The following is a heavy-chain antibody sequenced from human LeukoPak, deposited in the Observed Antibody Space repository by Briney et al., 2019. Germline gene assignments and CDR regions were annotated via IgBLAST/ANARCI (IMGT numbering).Heavy chain of an antibody. Sequence: GASVKVSCKASGYTFTSYGISWVRQAPGQGLEWMGWISAYNGNTNYAQKLQGRVTMATDTSTSTAYMELRSLRSDDTAVYYCARDGGSSSWYTGEAFDYWGQGTLVTVSS. CDR3: ARDGGSSSWYTGEAFDY. D-gene: IGHD6-13*01. CDR2: ISAYNGNT. V-gene: IGHV1-18*04. J-gene: IGHJ4*02. CDR1: GYTFTSYG.